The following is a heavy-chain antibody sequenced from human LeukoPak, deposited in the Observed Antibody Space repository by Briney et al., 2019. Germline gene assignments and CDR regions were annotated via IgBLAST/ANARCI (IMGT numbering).Heavy chain of an antibody. CDR3: ARWVHSLAHFDY. CDR2: TSYQSTWPD. V-gene: IGHV6-1*01. J-gene: IGHJ4*02. D-gene: IGHD4-11*01. Sequence: SQTLSLTCAISGDSVSSNSVAWNWVRQSPSRGLEWLGRTSYQSTWPDHFALSVKGRITITPDTSKNQFSLQLNSVTPEDTAVYYCARWVHSLAHFDYWGQGTLVTVSS. CDR1: GDSVSSNSVA.